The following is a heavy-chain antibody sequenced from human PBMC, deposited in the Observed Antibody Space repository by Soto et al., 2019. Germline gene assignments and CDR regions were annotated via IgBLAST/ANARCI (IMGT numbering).Heavy chain of an antibody. D-gene: IGHD3-10*01. CDR2: IIPLFGTA. V-gene: IGHV1-69*01. Sequence: QVQLVQSGAEVKKPGSSVKVSCKASGGTFSSYAISWVRQAPGQGLEWMGGIIPLFGTAKYAQKFQGRVTITVDESTRTGYMELSSLRSEDTAVYYCATMGQETTFYGPGSGFDMDVWGQGTPVTVSS. CDR3: ATMGQETTFYGPGSGFDMDV. CDR1: GGTFSSYA. J-gene: IGHJ6*02.